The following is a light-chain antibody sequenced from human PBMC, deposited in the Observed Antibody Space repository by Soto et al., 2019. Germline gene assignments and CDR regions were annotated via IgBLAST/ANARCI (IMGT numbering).Light chain of an antibody. CDR1: QGISNY. CDR3: QKYNSAPWT. J-gene: IGKJ1*01. CDR2: AAS. Sequence: DIQMTQSPSYLSASVGDRVTITCRASQGISNYLAWYQQKPGKVPKLMIYAASTLQSGVPSRFSGSGSGTDFTLSISSLQPEDVATYYCQKYNSAPWTFGQGTKVEIK. V-gene: IGKV1-27*01.